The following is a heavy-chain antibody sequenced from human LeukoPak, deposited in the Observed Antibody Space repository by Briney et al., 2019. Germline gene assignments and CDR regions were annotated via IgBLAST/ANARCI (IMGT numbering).Heavy chain of an antibody. CDR2: ISSSSSYI. Sequence: GGSLRLSCAPSGFTFSSYSMNWVRQAPGKGLEWVSSISSSSSYIYYADSVKGRFTISRDNAKNSLYLQMNSLRAEDTAVYYCARSRLWFGELFGGLCGMDVWGKGTTVTVSS. V-gene: IGHV3-21*01. D-gene: IGHD3-10*01. CDR1: GFTFSSYS. J-gene: IGHJ6*04. CDR3: ARSRLWFGELFGGLCGMDV.